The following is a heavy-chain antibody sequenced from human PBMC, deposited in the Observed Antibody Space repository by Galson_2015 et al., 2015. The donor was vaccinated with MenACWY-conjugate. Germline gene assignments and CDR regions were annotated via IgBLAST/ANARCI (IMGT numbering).Heavy chain of an antibody. J-gene: IGHJ6*02. CDR1: GYTFTSYA. CDR3: ARSATDGKTYYYGMDV. V-gene: IGHV1-3*01. CDR2: INAGNGNT. D-gene: IGHD4-17*01. Sequence: SVKVSCKASGYTFTSYAMHWVRQAPGQRLEWMGWINAGNGNTKYSQKFQGRVTITRDTSASTAYMELSSLRSEDTAVYYCARSATDGKTYYYGMDVWGQGTTVTVSS.